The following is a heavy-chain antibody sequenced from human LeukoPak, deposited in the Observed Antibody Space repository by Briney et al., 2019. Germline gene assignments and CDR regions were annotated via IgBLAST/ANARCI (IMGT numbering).Heavy chain of an antibody. CDR2: ISWNSGSI. Sequence: GGSLRLSCAASGFTFDDYAMHWVRQAPGKGLEWVSGISWNSGSIGYADSVKGRFTISRDNAKNSLYLQMNSLRAEDTALYYCAKDIRSSSWDDAFDIWGQGTMVTVSS. V-gene: IGHV3-9*01. J-gene: IGHJ3*02. CDR3: AKDIRSSSWDDAFDI. CDR1: GFTFDDYA. D-gene: IGHD6-13*01.